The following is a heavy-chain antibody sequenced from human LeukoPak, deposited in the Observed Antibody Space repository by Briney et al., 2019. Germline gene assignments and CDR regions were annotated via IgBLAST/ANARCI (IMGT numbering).Heavy chain of an antibody. Sequence: GGSLRLSCAASGFTFSSYDMHWVRQATGKGLEWVSAIGSAGDPYCPGSVKGRFTISRENAKNSLYLQMNSLRAGDTAVYYCARSDLGDAFDIWGQGTMVTVSS. CDR2: IGSAGDP. J-gene: IGHJ3*02. V-gene: IGHV3-13*05. CDR3: ARSDLGDAFDI. D-gene: IGHD3-10*01. CDR1: GFTFSSYD.